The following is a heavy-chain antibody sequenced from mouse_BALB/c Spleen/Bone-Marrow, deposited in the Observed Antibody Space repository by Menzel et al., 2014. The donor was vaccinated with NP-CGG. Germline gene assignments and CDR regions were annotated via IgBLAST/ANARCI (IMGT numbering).Heavy chain of an antibody. J-gene: IGHJ4*01. D-gene: IGHD2-2*01. CDR2: IHPHSGNT. Sequence: VELQQSGSVLGQPGASGKLSCATSGYTFTSSWIHWAQQRPGQGLEWIGEIHPHSGNTNYNEKFKDKATLTVDTSSRPAVVHLSSLTSEDSAVYYWARAGGNDEDYVMDYWSQAATATI. CDR3: ARAGGNDEDYVMDY. V-gene: IGHV1S130*01. CDR1: GYTFTSSW.